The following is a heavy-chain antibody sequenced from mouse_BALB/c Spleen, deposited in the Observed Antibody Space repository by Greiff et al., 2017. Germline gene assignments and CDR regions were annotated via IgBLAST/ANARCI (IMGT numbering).Heavy chain of an antibody. CDR2: INPSSGYT. V-gene: IGHV1-4*01. CDR1: GYTFTSYT. Sequence: QVQLQQSGAELARPGASVKMSCKASGYTFTSYTMHWVKQRPGQGLEWIGYINPSSGYTNYNQKFKDKATLTADKSSSTAYMQLSSLTSEDSAVYYCAKGSYPYYAMDYWGQGTSVTVSS. J-gene: IGHJ4*01. CDR3: AKGSYPYYAMDY.